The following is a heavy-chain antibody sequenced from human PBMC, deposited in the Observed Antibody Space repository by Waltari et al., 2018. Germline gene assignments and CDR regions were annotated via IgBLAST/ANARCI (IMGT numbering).Heavy chain of an antibody. CDR3: ARGHGSGSYYVY. CDR2: SNTSSGGT. CDR1: GYTFTGYY. J-gene: IGHJ4*02. D-gene: IGHD3-10*01. Sequence: QVQLVQSGAEVKKPGASVKVSCKASGYTFTGYYMHWVRQAPGHGLEWMGWSNTSSGGTNYAQKFKGRVTRTRDTSISTAYMELSRLRSDDTAVYYCARGHGSGSYYVYWGQGTLVTVSS. V-gene: IGHV1-2*02.